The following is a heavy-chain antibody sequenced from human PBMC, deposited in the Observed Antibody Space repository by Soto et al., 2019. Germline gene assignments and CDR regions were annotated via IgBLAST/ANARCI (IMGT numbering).Heavy chain of an antibody. CDR2: LSYDSSNV. D-gene: IGHD3-10*01. CDR3: ARDGYGSGSYRYYFDY. J-gene: IGHJ4*02. Sequence: GGSLRLSCAASGFTFSSYGMHWVRQAPGKGLEWVADLSYDSSNVYYADSVKGRFTISRDNAKNSLYLQMNSLRDEDTAVYYCARDGYGSGSYRYYFDYWGQGILVTVSS. CDR1: GFTFSSYG. V-gene: IGHV3-30*03.